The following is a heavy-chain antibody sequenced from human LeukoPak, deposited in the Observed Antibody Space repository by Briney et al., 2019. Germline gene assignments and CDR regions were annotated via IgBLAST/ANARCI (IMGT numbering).Heavy chain of an antibody. V-gene: IGHV3-30*04. CDR2: ISYDGSNK. D-gene: IGHD2-2*01. J-gene: IGHJ6*02. CDR3: AKDYCSSTSCPDYYGLDV. Sequence: GRSLRLSCAASGFTFSSYAMHWVRQAPGKGLEWVAVISYDGSNKFYADSVKGRFTISRDNSKNTLYVQMNSLRAEDTAVYYCAKDYCSSTSCPDYYGLDVWGQGTTVTVSS. CDR1: GFTFSSYA.